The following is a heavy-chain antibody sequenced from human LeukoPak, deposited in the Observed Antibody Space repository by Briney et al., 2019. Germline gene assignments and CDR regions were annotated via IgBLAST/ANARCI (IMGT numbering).Heavy chain of an antibody. CDR2: IYYSGST. CDR3: ASTRPNFVDY. V-gene: IGHV4-38-2*01. CDR1: GYSISSGYY. J-gene: IGHJ4*02. D-gene: IGHD3-9*01. Sequence: SETLSLTCAVSGYSISSGYYWGWIRQPPGKGLEWIGSIYYSGSTYYNPSLKSRVTISVDTSKNQFSLKLSSVTAADTAVYYCASTRPNFVDYWGQGALVTVSS.